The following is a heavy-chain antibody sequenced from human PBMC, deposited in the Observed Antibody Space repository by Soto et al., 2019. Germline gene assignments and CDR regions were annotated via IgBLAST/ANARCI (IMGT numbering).Heavy chain of an antibody. CDR2: ISSSSSYI. D-gene: IGHD3-22*01. Sequence: GGSLRLSCAASGFTFSSYSMNWVRQAPGKGLEWVSSISSSSSYIYYADSVKGRFTISRDNAKNSLYLQMNSLRAEDTAVYYCARDLRGHSSGYIDYWGQGTLVTVSS. J-gene: IGHJ4*02. CDR3: ARDLRGHSSGYIDY. CDR1: GFTFSSYS. V-gene: IGHV3-21*01.